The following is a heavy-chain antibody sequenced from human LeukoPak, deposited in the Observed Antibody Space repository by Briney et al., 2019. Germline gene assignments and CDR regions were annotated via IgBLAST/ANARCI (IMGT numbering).Heavy chain of an antibody. D-gene: IGHD4-23*01. J-gene: IGHJ2*01. CDR2: IYYSGST. CDR3: ARDRGNSDWYFDL. CDR1: GGSISNHY. Sequence: SETLSLTCSVSGGSISNHYWSWIRQPPGKGLEWIGYIYYSGSTNYNPSLKSRVTISVDTSKNQFSLKLTSVTAADTAVYYCARDRGNSDWYFDLWGRGTPVTVSS. V-gene: IGHV4-59*11.